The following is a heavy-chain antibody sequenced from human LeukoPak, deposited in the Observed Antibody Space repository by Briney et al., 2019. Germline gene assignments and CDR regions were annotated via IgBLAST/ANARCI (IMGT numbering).Heavy chain of an antibody. V-gene: IGHV4-39*01. CDR1: GGSISSGGYY. J-gene: IGHJ4*02. Sequence: SETLSLTCTVSGGSISSGGYYWSWIRQHPGKGLEWIGSIYYSGSTYYNPSLKSRVTISVDTSKNQFSLKLSSVTAADTAVYYCASSCRHYFGYWGQGTLVTVSS. CDR3: ASSCRHYFGY. CDR2: IYYSGST.